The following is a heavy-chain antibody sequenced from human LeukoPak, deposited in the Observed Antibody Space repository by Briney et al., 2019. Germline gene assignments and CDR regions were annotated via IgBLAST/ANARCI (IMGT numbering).Heavy chain of an antibody. CDR1: GFTFSNYA. CDR3: AKDLVYERQLSFLVSTFDY. J-gene: IGHJ4*02. D-gene: IGHD6-6*01. V-gene: IGHV3-23*01. CDR2: ISGSGGST. Sequence: QPGGSLRLSCAASGFTFSNYAMSWVRQAPGKGLEWVSAISGSGGSTYYADSVKGRFTISRDNSKNTLYLQMNSLRAEDTAVYYCAKDLVYERQLSFLVSTFDYWGQGTLVTVSS.